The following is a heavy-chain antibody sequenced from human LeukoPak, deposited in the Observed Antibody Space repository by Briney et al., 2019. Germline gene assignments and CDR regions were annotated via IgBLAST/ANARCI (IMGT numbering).Heavy chain of an antibody. CDR3: AVRGMSGGYFDY. J-gene: IGHJ4*02. Sequence: PSETLSLTCAVYGGSFSGYYWSWIRQPPGKGLEWIGEINHSGSTNYNPSLKSRVTISVDASKNQFSLKLSSVTAADTAVYYCAVRGMSGGYFDYWGQGTLVTVSS. CDR2: INHSGST. V-gene: IGHV4-34*01. D-gene: IGHD3-22*01. CDR1: GGSFSGYY.